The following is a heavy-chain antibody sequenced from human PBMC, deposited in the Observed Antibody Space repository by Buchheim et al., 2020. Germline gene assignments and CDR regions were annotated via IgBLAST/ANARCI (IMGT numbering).Heavy chain of an antibody. CDR1: GDSVSNDNW. V-gene: IGHV4-4*02. D-gene: IGHD6-19*01. Sequence: QVQLQESGPGLVKPSGTLSLTCTVSGDSVSNDNWWSWVRQSPEKGLEWIGEIYHTGDTNYNPSLKSPVTISVDKSKNQFSLNLNSVTAADTAVYFCVRNGWYSIDYWGQGTL. CDR3: VRNGWYSIDY. J-gene: IGHJ4*02. CDR2: IYHTGDT.